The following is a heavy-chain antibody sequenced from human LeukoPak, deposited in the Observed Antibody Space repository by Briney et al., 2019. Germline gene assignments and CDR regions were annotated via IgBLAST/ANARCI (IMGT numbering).Heavy chain of an antibody. Sequence: PGGSLRLSCAVSGFTFSSDSMNSVRQAPGKGLEWVSSINSSSSTIYHADSVKGRFTISRDNAKNSLYLQMDGLRAEDTAVYYCARDASRPYCGGDCYSFDYWGQGTLVTVSS. CDR3: ARDASRPYCGGDCYSFDY. J-gene: IGHJ4*02. CDR2: INSSSSTI. D-gene: IGHD2-21*02. V-gene: IGHV3-48*01. CDR1: GFTFSSDS.